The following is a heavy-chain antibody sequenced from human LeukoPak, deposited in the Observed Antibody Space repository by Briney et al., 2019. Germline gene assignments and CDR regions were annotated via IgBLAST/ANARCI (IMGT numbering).Heavy chain of an antibody. J-gene: IGHJ4*02. CDR3: TAKEREFDY. CDR2: IRSKANSYAT. Sequence: GGSLRLSCAASGLTFSGSAMHWVRQASGKGLEWVGRIRSKANSYATAYAASVKGRFTISRDDSKNTAYLQMNSLKTEDTAVYYCTAKEREFDYWGQGTLVTVSS. CDR1: GLTFSGSA. D-gene: IGHD1-26*01. V-gene: IGHV3-73*01.